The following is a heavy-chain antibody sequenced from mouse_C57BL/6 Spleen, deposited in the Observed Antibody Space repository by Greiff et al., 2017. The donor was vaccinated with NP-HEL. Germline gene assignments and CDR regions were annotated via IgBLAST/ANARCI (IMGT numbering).Heavy chain of an antibody. D-gene: IGHD1-1*01. Sequence: EVHLVESGGDLVKPGGSLKLSCAASGFTFSSYGMSWVRQTPDKRLEWVATISSGGSYTYYPDSVKGRFTISRDNAKNTLYLQMSSLKSEDTAMYYGARHNGRLLRDFDYWGQGTTLTVSS. CDR2: ISSGGSYT. J-gene: IGHJ2*01. CDR3: ARHNGRLLRDFDY. CDR1: GFTFSSYG. V-gene: IGHV5-6*01.